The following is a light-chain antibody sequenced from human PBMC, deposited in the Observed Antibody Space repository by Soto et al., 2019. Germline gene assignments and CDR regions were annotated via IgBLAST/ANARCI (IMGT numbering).Light chain of an antibody. Sequence: QSVLTQPPSVSAAPGQKVTISCSGSTSNIGSNSVSWYQQLPGTAPKLLIYDSNKRPSGIPDRFSGSKSGTSATLGITGLQTGDEADYYCGSWDSSLSAVVFGGGTKLTVL. CDR3: GSWDSSLSAVV. J-gene: IGLJ2*01. CDR1: TSNIGSNS. CDR2: DSN. V-gene: IGLV1-51*01.